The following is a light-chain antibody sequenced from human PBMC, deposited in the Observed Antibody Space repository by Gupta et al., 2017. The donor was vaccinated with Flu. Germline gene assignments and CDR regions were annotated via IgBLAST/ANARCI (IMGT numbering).Light chain of an antibody. Sequence: PSTLAASVGDRVTITCRASQSIRNWLAWYQQKPGKAPNLLIYKASSLESGVPSRCSGSGSGTEFTLTISSLQPDDFATYYCQQYDTYSGTFGQGTKLEIK. CDR1: QSIRNW. CDR3: QQYDTYSGT. V-gene: IGKV1-5*03. CDR2: KAS. J-gene: IGKJ2*01.